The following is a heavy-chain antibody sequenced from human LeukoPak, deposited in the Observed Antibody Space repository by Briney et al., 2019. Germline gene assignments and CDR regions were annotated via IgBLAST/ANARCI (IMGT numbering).Heavy chain of an antibody. J-gene: IGHJ3*02. D-gene: IGHD2-2*01. Sequence: SETLSLTCAVYGGSFSGYYWSWIRQPPRKGLEWIGEINHSGSTNYNPSLKSRVTISVDTSKNQFSLKLSSVTAADTAVYYCARSAHCSSTSGYHDAFDIWGQGTMVTVSS. CDR2: INHSGST. CDR3: ARSAHCSSTSGYHDAFDI. V-gene: IGHV4-34*01. CDR1: GGSFSGYY.